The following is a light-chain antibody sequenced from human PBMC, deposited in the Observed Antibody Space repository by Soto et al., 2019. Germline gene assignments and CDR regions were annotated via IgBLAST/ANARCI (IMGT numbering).Light chain of an antibody. CDR1: SSNIGAGYD. Sequence: QSALTQPPSVSGAPGQRVTISCTESSSNIGAGYDVHWYQQLPGTAPKLLIYGNSNRPSGVPDRFSGSKSGTSASLAITGLQAEDEADYYCQSYDSSLSGSVFGGRTKLTVL. V-gene: IGLV1-40*01. J-gene: IGLJ3*02. CDR2: GNS. CDR3: QSYDSSLSGSV.